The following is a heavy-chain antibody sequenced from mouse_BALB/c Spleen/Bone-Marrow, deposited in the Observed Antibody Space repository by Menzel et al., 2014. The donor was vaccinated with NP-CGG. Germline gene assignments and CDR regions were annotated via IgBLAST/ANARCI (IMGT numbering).Heavy chain of an antibody. CDR2: INPDSRTI. CDR1: GFDFSRYW. V-gene: IGHV4-1*02. Sequence: EVQRVESGGGLVQPGGSLKVSCAASGFDFSRYWMSWVRQAPGKGLEWIGEINPDSRTITYTPSLKDKFIISRDNAKNTLYLQMSKVRSEDTALYYCSRLGYYGGFAYWGQGTLVTVS. J-gene: IGHJ3*01. D-gene: IGHD2-3*01. CDR3: SRLGYYGGFAY.